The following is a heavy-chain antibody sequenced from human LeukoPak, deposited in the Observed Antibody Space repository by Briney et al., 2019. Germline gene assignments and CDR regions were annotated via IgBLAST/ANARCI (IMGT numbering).Heavy chain of an antibody. CDR1: GFSFSDHY. D-gene: IGHD2-2*01. Sequence: GGSLRLSCAASGFSFSDHYMDWVRQAPGKGLEWVGRTRNKANSYTTEYAASVKGRLTISRHDSENSLYLQMNSLTTEDTAVYYCTRVVPGSTPDYWGQGTLVTVSS. J-gene: IGHJ4*02. CDR3: TRVVPGSTPDY. V-gene: IGHV3-72*01. CDR2: TRNKANSYTT.